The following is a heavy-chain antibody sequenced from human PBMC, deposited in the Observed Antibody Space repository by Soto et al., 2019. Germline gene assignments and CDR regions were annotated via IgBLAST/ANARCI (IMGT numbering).Heavy chain of an antibody. J-gene: IGHJ4*02. Sequence: QVQLQQWGAGLLKPSETLSLTCAVYGVSFSGYYWSWIRQPPGKGLEWIGEIKHSGSTNYNPCPKSRVTISVDTSKNQFSLKLSSVTAADTAVYYCARGQGIAVGESFHYWGQGTMVTVSS. D-gene: IGHD6-19*01. CDR3: ARGQGIAVGESFHY. CDR1: GVSFSGYY. V-gene: IGHV4-34*01. CDR2: IKHSGST.